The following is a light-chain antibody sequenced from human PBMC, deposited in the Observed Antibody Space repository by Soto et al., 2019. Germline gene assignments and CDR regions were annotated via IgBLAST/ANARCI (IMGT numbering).Light chain of an antibody. V-gene: IGLV2-14*01. Sequence: QAVVTQPASVSGSPGQSITISCTGTSSDVGGHNYVSWYQQHPGKAPRVLIYEVNDRPSGVSYRFSGSKSGNTASLTISGLQADDEADYYCSSYTISNTMIFGGGTKLTVL. CDR2: EVN. CDR1: SSDVGGHNY. J-gene: IGLJ2*01. CDR3: SSYTISNTMI.